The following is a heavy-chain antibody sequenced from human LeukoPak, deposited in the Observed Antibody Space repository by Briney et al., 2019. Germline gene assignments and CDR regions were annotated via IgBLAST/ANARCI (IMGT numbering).Heavy chain of an antibody. Sequence: GGSLRLSCAASGFTFSSYGMHWVRQAPGKGLEWVAVISYDGSNKYYADSVKGRFTISRDNSKNTLYLQMNSLRAEDTAVYYCAKVYGDYYWYFDYWGQGTLVTVSS. CDR3: AKVYGDYYWYFDY. J-gene: IGHJ4*02. V-gene: IGHV3-30*18. D-gene: IGHD4-17*01. CDR2: ISYDGSNK. CDR1: GFTFSSYG.